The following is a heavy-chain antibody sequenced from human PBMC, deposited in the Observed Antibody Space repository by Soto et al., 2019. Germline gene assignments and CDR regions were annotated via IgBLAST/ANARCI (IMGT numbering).Heavy chain of an antibody. CDR3: ARDSPPVDY. CDR2: ISAYNGNT. V-gene: IGHV1-18*01. CDR1: GYTFTSYG. J-gene: IGHJ4*02. Sequence: QVQLVQSGAEVKKPGASVKVSCKASGYTFTSYGVSWVRQAPGQGLEWMGWISAYNGNTKYAQKPQGRVTITTDTSTNTAYMDLRSLRSDDTAVYYCARDSPPVDYWGQGTLVTVSS.